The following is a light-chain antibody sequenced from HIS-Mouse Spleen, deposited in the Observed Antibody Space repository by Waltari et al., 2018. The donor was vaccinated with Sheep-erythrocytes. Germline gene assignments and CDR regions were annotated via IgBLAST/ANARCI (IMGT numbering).Light chain of an antibody. V-gene: IGLV2-11*01. J-gene: IGLJ1*01. CDR3: CSYAGSYNHV. CDR1: SSDVGGYNY. CDR2: DVS. Sequence: QSALTQPRSVSGSPGQSVTTSCTGTSSDVGGYNYVSWYQQHPGKAPKLMIYDVSKRPSAVPDRFSGSKSGHTASLTISGLQAEDEADYYCCSYAGSYNHVFATGTKVTVL.